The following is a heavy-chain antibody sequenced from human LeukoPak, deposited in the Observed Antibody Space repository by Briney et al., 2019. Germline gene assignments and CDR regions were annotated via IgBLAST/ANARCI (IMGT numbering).Heavy chain of an antibody. D-gene: IGHD2-8*02. J-gene: IGHJ5*02. CDR2: IFSGGST. V-gene: IGHV3-53*01. CDR3: ARDHGFGGVPGNNWFDP. CDR1: GFTVSSNY. Sequence: GGSLRLSCAASGFTVSSNYMSWVRQAPGKGLEWVSVIFSGGSTYYADSVKGRFTISRDNSKNTLYLQMNSLRAEDTAIYYCARDHGFGGVPGNNWFDPWGQGTLVTVSS.